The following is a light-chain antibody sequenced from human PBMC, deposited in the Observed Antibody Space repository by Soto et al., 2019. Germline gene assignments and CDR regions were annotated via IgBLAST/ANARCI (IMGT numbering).Light chain of an antibody. CDR3: SSYTRSSSVI. CDR2: DVN. Sequence: QSVLTQPASVSGSPGQSIAISCTGTSSDIGAYAYVSWYRQHPGKIPKLIVFDVNYRPSGVSSRFSGSKSGNTASLTISGLQAEDEADYYCSSYTRSSSVIFGGGTKLTVL. J-gene: IGLJ2*01. V-gene: IGLV2-14*03. CDR1: SSDIGAYAY.